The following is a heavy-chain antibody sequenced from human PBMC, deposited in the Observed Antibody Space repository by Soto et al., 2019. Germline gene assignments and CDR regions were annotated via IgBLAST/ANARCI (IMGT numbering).Heavy chain of an antibody. D-gene: IGHD5-18*01. Sequence: GASVKVSCKASGYIFVNYGIAWVRQAPGQGLEWMGWISPYTGNTHSATKVQGRLTMTRDTSTSTAYMELRSLTSEDTAVYYCARSPGYSYGDYWGQGTLVTVS. CDR3: ARSPGYSYGDY. CDR1: GYIFVNYG. V-gene: IGHV1-18*01. CDR2: ISPYTGNT. J-gene: IGHJ4*02.